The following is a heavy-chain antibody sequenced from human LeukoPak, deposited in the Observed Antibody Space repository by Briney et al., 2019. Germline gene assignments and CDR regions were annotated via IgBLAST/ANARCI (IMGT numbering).Heavy chain of an antibody. CDR3: ARGHWLDSFDY. J-gene: IGHJ4*02. D-gene: IGHD6-19*01. CDR1: GFTFSSYG. CDR2: IQYNGGSK. V-gene: IGHV3-30*02. Sequence: PGGSLRLSCAASGFTFSSYGMHWVRQAPGKGLEWVAFIQYNGGSKYYADSVKGRFTISRDNSENTLYLHMNSRRAEDTAVYYCARGHWLDSFDYWGQGTLVTVSS.